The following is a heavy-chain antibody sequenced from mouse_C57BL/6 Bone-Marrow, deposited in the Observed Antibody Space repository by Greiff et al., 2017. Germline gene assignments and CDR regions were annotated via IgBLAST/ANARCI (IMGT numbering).Heavy chain of an antibody. CDR1: GFTFSSYT. D-gene: IGHD3-2*02. CDR2: ISGGGGNT. V-gene: IGHV5-9*01. Sequence: EVQLQESGGGLVKPGGSLKLSCAASGFTFSSYTMSWVRQTPEKRLEWVATISGGGGNTYYPDSVKGRFTISRDNAKNTLYLQMSSLRSEDTALYYCARGDQATDFDYWGQGTTLTVSS. CDR3: ARGDQATDFDY. J-gene: IGHJ2*01.